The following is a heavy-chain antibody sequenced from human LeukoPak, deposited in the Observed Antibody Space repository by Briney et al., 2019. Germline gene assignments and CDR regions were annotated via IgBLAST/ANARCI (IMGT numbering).Heavy chain of an antibody. CDR2: ISSSSAHI. CDR1: GISFNTYG. CDR3: TSRYCTATNCYSFDN. D-gene: IGHD2-2*01. V-gene: IGHV3-21*01. Sequence: GGSLRLSCAASGISFNTYGMNWVRQAPGKGLEWVSSISSSSAHILYADSVKGRFSISRDNAKNSLYLQMNSLRVEDTAVYYCTSRYCTATNCYSFDNWGQGTMVTVSS. J-gene: IGHJ3*02.